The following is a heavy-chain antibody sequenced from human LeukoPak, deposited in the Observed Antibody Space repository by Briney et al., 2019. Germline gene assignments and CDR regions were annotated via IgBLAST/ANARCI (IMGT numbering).Heavy chain of an antibody. Sequence: SETLSLTCTVSGGSISSSSYYRGWIRQPPGKGLEWIGSIYYSGSTYYNPSLKSRVTISVDTSKNQFSLKLSSVTAADTAVYYCAGGEGSSWYRGAFDIWGQGTMVTVSS. D-gene: IGHD6-13*01. CDR3: AGGEGSSWYRGAFDI. J-gene: IGHJ3*02. CDR1: GGSISSSSYY. V-gene: IGHV4-39*01. CDR2: IYYSGST.